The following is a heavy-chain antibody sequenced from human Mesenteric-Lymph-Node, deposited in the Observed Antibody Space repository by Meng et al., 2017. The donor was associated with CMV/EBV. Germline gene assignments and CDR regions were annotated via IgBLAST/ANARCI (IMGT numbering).Heavy chain of an antibody. CDR3: AKDGVYMGTTVTRRHYYGMDV. CDR2: IWYDGSNK. J-gene: IGHJ6*02. CDR1: GFTFSSYG. Sequence: GESLKISCAASGFTFSSYGMHWVRQAPGKGLEWVAVIWYDGSNKYYADSVKGRFTISRDNSKNTLYLQMNSLRAEDTAVYYCAKDGVYMGTTVTRRHYYGMDVWGQGTTVTVSS. V-gene: IGHV3-33*06. D-gene: IGHD4-17*01.